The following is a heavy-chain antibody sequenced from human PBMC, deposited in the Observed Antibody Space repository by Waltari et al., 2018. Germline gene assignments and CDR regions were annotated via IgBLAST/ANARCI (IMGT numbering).Heavy chain of an antibody. CDR1: GFTFDDYA. CDR2: ISWNRGSI. CDR3: AKAAYYYYYYMDV. J-gene: IGHJ6*03. Sequence: EVQLVESGGGLVQPGRSLRLSCAASGFTFDDYAMPWVRQAPGKGVGWGSGISWNRGSIGYADSVKGRCTISRDNAKNSLYLQMNSLRAEDTALYYCAKAAYYYYYYMDVWGKGTTVTVSS. V-gene: IGHV3-9*01.